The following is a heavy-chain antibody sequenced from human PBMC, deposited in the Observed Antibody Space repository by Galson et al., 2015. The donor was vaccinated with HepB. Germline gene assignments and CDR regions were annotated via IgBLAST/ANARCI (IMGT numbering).Heavy chain of an antibody. CDR1: GYTFTSYA. CDR2: INAGNGNT. CDR3: ARQPQPGKQQPNWYFDL. D-gene: IGHD6-13*01. V-gene: IGHV1-3*01. J-gene: IGHJ2*01. Sequence: SVKVSCKASGYTFTSYAMHWVRQAPGQRPEWMGWINAGNGNTKYSQKFQGRVTITRDTSASTAYMELSSLRSEDTAVYYCARQPQPGKQQPNWYFDLWGRGTLVTVSS.